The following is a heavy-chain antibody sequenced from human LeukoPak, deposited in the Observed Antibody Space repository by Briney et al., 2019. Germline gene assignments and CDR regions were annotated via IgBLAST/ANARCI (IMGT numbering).Heavy chain of an antibody. CDR3: ARERLPDSGSSGYEDY. CDR1: GYSIGSGLY. J-gene: IGHJ4*02. D-gene: IGHD3-22*01. CDR2: ISHTGSP. V-gene: IGHV4-38-2*02. Sequence: PSETLSLTCNVSGYSIGSGLYWAWIRQSPGKGLEWIASISHTGSPYYSPTLRSRVTISLDTSKNQFSLKLKSVTAADTAEYYCARERLPDSGSSGYEDYWGQGTLVTVSS.